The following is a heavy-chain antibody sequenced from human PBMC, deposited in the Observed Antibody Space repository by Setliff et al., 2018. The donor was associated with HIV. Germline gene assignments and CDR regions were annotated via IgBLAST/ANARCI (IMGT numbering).Heavy chain of an antibody. J-gene: IGHJ6*02. Sequence: SETLSLTCTVSGGSISSGGYYWNWIRQYPVKGLEWIGHIYYNGRILFNPALGTRLNMSVDTSENQFSLHLNSVTAADTAVYYCVRERRRSPLSYGLGVWGQGTTVTVSS. CDR3: VRERRRSPLSYGLGV. CDR1: GGSISSGGYY. CDR2: IYYNGRI. V-gene: IGHV4-31*03.